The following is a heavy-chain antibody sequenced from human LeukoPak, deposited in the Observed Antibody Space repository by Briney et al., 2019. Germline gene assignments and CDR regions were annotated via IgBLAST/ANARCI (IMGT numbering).Heavy chain of an antibody. CDR3: VRGGGYYDSSGYLWD. Sequence: TGGSLRLSCAASGFTFSSYWMRWVRQAPGKGLEWVANIKQDGSEKYYVDSVKGRFTVSRDNAKNSLYLQMNSLTAEDTALYYCVRGGGYYDSSGYLWDWGQGTRVTVSS. CDR2: IKQDGSEK. J-gene: IGHJ4*02. D-gene: IGHD3-22*01. CDR1: GFTFSSYW. V-gene: IGHV3-7*01.